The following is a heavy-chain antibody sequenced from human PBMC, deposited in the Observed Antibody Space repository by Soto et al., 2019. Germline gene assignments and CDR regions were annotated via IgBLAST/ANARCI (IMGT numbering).Heavy chain of an antibody. J-gene: IGHJ4*02. V-gene: IGHV1-2*02. CDR2: INPNSGGT. D-gene: IGHD6-19*01. CDR1: GYTFTGYY. Sequence: ASVKVSCKASGYTFTGYYMHWVRQAPGQGLEWMGWINPNSGGTNYAQKFQGRVTMTRDTSISTAYMELSRLRSGDTAVYYCAREYLRGRQLGSGWSDWGQGTLVTVSS. CDR3: AREYLRGRQLGSGWSD.